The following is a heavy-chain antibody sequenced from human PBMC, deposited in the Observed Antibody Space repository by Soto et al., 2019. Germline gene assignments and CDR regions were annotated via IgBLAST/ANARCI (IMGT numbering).Heavy chain of an antibody. Sequence: PGESLKISCKASGYNFTGYWIGWVRQMPGKGLEWMGIIYPGDSDTRYSPSFQGQVTISADRSISTAYLQWSSLKASDTAMYYCARRVSSGWYYYYYAMDVWGQGTTVTVSS. D-gene: IGHD6-19*01. CDR3: ARRVSSGWYYYYYAMDV. V-gene: IGHV5-51*01. J-gene: IGHJ6*02. CDR2: IYPGDSDT. CDR1: GYNFTGYW.